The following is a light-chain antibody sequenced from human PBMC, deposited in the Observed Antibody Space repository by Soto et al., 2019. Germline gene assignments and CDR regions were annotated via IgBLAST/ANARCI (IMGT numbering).Light chain of an antibody. V-gene: IGKV3-20*01. J-gene: IGKJ4*01. Sequence: EIVLTQSPGTVSLSPGERATLSCRASQSVDSKYLAWYQQKPGQAPRLLIHGASSRATGIPDRFSGSGSGTDFTLTIVSLEPEDFAVYFCQHYGWMFPFGGGTKVEI. CDR1: QSVDSKY. CDR3: QHYGWMFP. CDR2: GAS.